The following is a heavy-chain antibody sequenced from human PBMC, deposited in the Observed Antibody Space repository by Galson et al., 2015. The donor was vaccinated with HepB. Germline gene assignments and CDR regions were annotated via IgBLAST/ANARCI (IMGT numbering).Heavy chain of an antibody. Sequence: SLRLSCAASGFTVSSNYMNWVRQAPGKGLEWVSVFFGGGTTYYADSVKGRFTISRDNSRNTLYLQMHSLRAEDTALYYCARDLGGSFDYWGQGTLVTVSS. V-gene: IGHV3-53*01. CDR1: GFTVSSNY. CDR2: FFGGGTT. CDR3: ARDLGGSFDY. J-gene: IGHJ4*02. D-gene: IGHD6-25*01.